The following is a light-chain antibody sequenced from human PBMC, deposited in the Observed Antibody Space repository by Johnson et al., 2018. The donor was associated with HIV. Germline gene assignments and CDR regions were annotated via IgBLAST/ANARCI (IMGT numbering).Light chain of an antibody. CDR1: GSNIGDNY. J-gene: IGLJ1*01. V-gene: IGLV1-51*01. CDR3: GTWDSSLSAGYV. Sequence: QSVLTQPPSVSAAPGQKVTISCSGIGSNIGDNYVSWYQHLPRTAPKLLIYDNNKRPSGIPDRFSGSKSGTSATLGITGLQTGDEADYYCGTWDSSLSAGYVFGTGTKVTVL. CDR2: DNN.